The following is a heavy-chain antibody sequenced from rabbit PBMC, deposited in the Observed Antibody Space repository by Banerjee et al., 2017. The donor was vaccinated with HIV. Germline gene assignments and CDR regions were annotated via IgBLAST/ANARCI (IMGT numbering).Heavy chain of an antibody. J-gene: IGHJ3*01. Sequence: QSLEESGGDLVKPGASLTLTCTASGFSFSSSYWICWVRQAPGKGLEWIACIYASSSGSTYYASWAKGRFTISKTSSTTVTLQMTSLTAADTATYFCARGSDSRLDLWGPGTLVTVS. D-gene: IGHD2-1*01. CDR2: IYASSSGST. V-gene: IGHV1S40*01. CDR3: ARGSDSRLDL. CDR1: GFSFSSSYW.